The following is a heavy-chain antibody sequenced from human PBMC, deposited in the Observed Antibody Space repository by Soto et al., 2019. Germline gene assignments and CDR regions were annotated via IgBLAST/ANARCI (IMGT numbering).Heavy chain of an antibody. CDR3: ARLESSRLESRYFQH. CDR1: GYSFTNYW. Sequence: EVQLVQSGAEVKKPGESLKISCKGSGYSFTNYWIGWVRQMPGKGLEWMGIIHPGDSKTRHSPSFQGQVTISVHKSISTAYLQWSSLKASDTAMYYCARLESSRLESRYFQHWGQGTLVTVSS. V-gene: IGHV5-51*03. J-gene: IGHJ1*01. D-gene: IGHD6-13*01. CDR2: IHPGDSKT.